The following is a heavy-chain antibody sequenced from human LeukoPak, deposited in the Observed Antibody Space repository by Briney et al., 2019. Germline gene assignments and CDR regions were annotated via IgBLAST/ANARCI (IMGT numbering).Heavy chain of an antibody. Sequence: SVKVSCKASGGTFSSYAISWVRQAPGQGLEWMGRIIPILGIANYAQKFQGRVTITADKSTGTAYMELSSLRSEDTAVYYCARESQVVTPVYYFDYWGQGTLVTVSS. D-gene: IGHD4-23*01. V-gene: IGHV1-69*04. CDR2: IIPILGIA. CDR3: ARESQVVTPVYYFDY. CDR1: GGTFSSYA. J-gene: IGHJ4*02.